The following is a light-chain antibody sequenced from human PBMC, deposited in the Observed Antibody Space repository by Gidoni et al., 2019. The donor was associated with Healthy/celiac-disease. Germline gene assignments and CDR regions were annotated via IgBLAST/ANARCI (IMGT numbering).Light chain of an antibody. CDR2: YDS. Sequence: SHVLTTPPPVSVATGKTDRITCGGNNLGRKSVHWYQQKPGQAPVLVIYYDSARPSGIPERFSGSNSGHTATLTISRVEAGDEADYYCQVCDSSSDLQGVFGGGTKLTVL. V-gene: IGLV3-21*04. J-gene: IGLJ2*01. CDR3: QVCDSSSDLQGV. CDR1: NLGRKS.